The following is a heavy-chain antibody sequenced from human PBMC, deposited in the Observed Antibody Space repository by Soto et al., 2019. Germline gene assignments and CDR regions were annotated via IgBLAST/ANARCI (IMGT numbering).Heavy chain of an antibody. CDR1: GYTFTSYG. D-gene: IGHD6-6*01. J-gene: IGHJ4*02. CDR2: ISAYNGNT. V-gene: IGHV1-18*01. CDR3: ARDSGEDRYSSSSPFDY. Sequence: QVQLVQSGAEVKKPGASVKVSCKASGYTFTSYGISWVRQAPGQGLEWMGWISAYNGNTNYAQKLQGRGTMTTDTSTSTAYMELRSLRSDDTAVYYCARDSGEDRYSSSSPFDYWGQGTLVTVSS.